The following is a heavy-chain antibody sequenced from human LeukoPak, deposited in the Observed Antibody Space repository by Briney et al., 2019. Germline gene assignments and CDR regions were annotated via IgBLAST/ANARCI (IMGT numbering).Heavy chain of an antibody. J-gene: IGHJ4*02. CDR3: AGGAVEMATILADY. Sequence: SETLSLTCTVSGGSISSYYRSWIRQPPGKGLEWIGYIYYSGSTNYNPSLKSLVTISVDTSKNQFSLKLSSVTAADTAVYYCAGGAVEMATILADYWGQGTLVTVSS. CDR1: GGSISSYY. D-gene: IGHD5-24*01. V-gene: IGHV4-59*01. CDR2: IYYSGST.